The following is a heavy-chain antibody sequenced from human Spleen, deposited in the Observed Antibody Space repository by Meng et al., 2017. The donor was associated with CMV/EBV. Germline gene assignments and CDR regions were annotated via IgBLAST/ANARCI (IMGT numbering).Heavy chain of an antibody. V-gene: IGHV1-18*01. J-gene: IGHJ6*02. D-gene: IGHD6-6*01. CDR1: GCTFTSYG. Sequence: ASVKVSCKASGCTFTSYGISWVRQAPGQGLEWMGWISAYNGNTNYAQKLQGRVTMTTDTSTSTAYMELRSLRSDDTAVYYCARRSSSKGARYYYGMDVWGQGTTVTVSS. CDR2: ISAYNGNT. CDR3: ARRSSSKGARYYYGMDV.